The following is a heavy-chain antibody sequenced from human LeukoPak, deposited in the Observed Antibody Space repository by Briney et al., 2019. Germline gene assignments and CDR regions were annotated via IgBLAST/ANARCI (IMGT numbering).Heavy chain of an antibody. CDR3: ARGNIYDFWSGYLDY. V-gene: IGHV3-30-3*01. CDR1: GFTFSSYA. J-gene: IGHJ4*02. D-gene: IGHD3-3*01. Sequence: GRSLRLSCAASGFTFSSYAMHWVRQAPGKGLEWVAVISYDGSNKYYADSVKGRFTISRDNSKNTLYLQMNSLRAEDTAVYYCARGNIYDFWSGYLDYWGQGTLVTVSS. CDR2: ISYDGSNK.